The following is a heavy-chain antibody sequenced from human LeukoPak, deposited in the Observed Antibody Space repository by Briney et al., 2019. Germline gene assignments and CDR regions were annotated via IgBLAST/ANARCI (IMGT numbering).Heavy chain of an antibody. CDR1: GFTFSTYA. D-gene: IGHD3-22*01. CDR3: AKDHGFATMIVVVITYYFDY. V-gene: IGHV3-23*01. CDR2: ISGSGGST. Sequence: PGGSLRLSCAASGFTFSTYAMSWVRQAPGKGLEWVSAISGSGGSTYYADSVKGRFTISRDNSKNTLYLQMNSLRAEDTAVYYCAKDHGFATMIVVVITYYFDYWGQGTLVTVSS. J-gene: IGHJ4*02.